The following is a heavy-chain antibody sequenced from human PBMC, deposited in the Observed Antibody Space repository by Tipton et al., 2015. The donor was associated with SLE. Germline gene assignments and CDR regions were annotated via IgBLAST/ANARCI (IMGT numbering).Heavy chain of an antibody. CDR1: GGSISNYY. CDR3: ARQQLVRGHDY. J-gene: IGHJ4*02. CDR2: IYYTGNT. V-gene: IGHV4-59*08. Sequence: TLSLTCTVSGGSISNYYWNWIRQPPGKGLEWIGHIYYTGNTNYNPSLESRVTISVDTSKNRFSLKLSSVTAADTAVYYCARQQLVRGHDYWGQGTLVTVSS. D-gene: IGHD6-13*01.